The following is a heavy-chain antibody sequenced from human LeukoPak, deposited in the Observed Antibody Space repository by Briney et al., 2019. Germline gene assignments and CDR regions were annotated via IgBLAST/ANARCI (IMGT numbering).Heavy chain of an antibody. D-gene: IGHD6-19*01. V-gene: IGHV3-9*01. J-gene: IGHJ4*02. CDR1: GFTFDDYA. Sequence: GGSLRLSCAASGFTFDDYAMHWVRHAPGKGLEWVSGISWNTGSIAYADSVKGRFTISRDNSKNTLYLQMNSLRAEDTAVYYCAKDARSGWNFDYWGQGTLVTVSS. CDR3: AKDARSGWNFDY. CDR2: ISWNTGSI.